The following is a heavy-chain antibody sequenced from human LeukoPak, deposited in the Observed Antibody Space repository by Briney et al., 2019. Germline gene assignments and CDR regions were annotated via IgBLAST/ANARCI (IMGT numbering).Heavy chain of an antibody. CDR3: SRDLGGSYNDY. V-gene: IGHV1-46*01. D-gene: IGHD1-26*01. J-gene: IGHJ4*02. CDR2: INPSGGTT. CDR1: GYTFSTYY. Sequence: ASVKVSCKASGYTFSTYYMHWVRQAPGQGLEWVGVINPSGGTTTYSQKFQGRVTMTRDTSTSTVYMELSSLRIEDTAVYYCSRDLGGSYNDYWSQGTMVTVSS.